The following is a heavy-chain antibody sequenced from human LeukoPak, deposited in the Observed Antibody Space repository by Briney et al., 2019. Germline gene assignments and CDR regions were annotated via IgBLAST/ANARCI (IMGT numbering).Heavy chain of an antibody. CDR3: ARGYSGSYRVVGNAFDI. J-gene: IGHJ3*02. CDR2: INHSGST. V-gene: IGHV4-34*01. Sequence: SETLSLTGAVYGGSFSGYYWSWIRQPPGKGLEWIGEINHSGSTNYNPSLKSRVTISVDTSKNQFSLKLSSVTAADTAVYYCARGYSGSYRVVGNAFDIWGQGTMVTVSS. CDR1: GGSFSGYY. D-gene: IGHD1-26*01.